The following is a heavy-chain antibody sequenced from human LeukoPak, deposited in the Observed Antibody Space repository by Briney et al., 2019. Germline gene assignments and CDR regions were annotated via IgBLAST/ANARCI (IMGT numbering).Heavy chain of an antibody. CDR1: GFTFSSYA. CDR2: TSGSGGST. CDR3: ARTVGATLGGYFDY. J-gene: IGHJ4*02. V-gene: IGHV3-23*01. D-gene: IGHD1-26*01. Sequence: GGSLRLSCAASGFTFSSYAMSWVRQAPGKGLEWVSGTSGSGGSTCYADSVKGRFTISRDNSKNTLYLQMNSLRAEDTAVYYCARTVGATLGGYFDYWGQGTLVTVSS.